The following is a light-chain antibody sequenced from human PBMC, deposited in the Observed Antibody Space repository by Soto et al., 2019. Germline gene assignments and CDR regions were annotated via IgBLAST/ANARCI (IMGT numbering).Light chain of an antibody. Sequence: DIQMTQSPSSLSASVGDRVTITCRASQNIKKYLNWYQQKPGKAPNLLIYTASSLQVGLPSRFSGSGSGTDFTLIISSLQPEDCATYYCQQSFGTPLTFGGGTKVEIK. J-gene: IGKJ4*01. CDR1: QNIKKY. CDR2: TAS. CDR3: QQSFGTPLT. V-gene: IGKV1-39*01.